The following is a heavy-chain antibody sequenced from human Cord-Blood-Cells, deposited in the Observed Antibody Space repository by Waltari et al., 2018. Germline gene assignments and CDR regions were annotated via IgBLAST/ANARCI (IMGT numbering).Heavy chain of an antibody. CDR2: NPNSGGT. V-gene: IGHV1-2*04. D-gene: IGHD3-22*01. J-gene: IGHJ4*02. CDR3: ARSAGNLVVVDY. Sequence: NPNSGGTNYAQKFQGWVTMTRDTSISTAYMELSRLRSDDTAVYYCARSAGNLVVVDYWGQGTLVTVSS.